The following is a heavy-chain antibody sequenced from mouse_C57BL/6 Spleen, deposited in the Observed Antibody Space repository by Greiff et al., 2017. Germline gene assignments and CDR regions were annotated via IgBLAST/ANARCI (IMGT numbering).Heavy chain of an antibody. CDR2: IYPGSGST. J-gene: IGHJ3*01. CDR3: ARRYYGSSYESWFAY. Sequence: QVQLQQSGAELVKPGASVKMSCKASGYTFTSYWITWVKQRPGQGLEWIGDIYPGSGSTNYNEKFKSKATLTVDTSSSTAYMQLSSLTSEDSAVYYCARRYYGSSYESWFAYWGQGTLVTVSA. D-gene: IGHD1-1*01. CDR1: GYTFTSYW. V-gene: IGHV1-55*01.